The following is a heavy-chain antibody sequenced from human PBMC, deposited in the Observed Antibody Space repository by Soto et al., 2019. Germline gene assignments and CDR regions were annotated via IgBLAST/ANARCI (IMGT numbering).Heavy chain of an antibody. V-gene: IGHV3-21*01. CDR1: GFTFSSYA. CDR2: ITETSLYI. Sequence: GGSLRLSCAASGFTFSSYAMSWVRQAPGKGLEWVSSITETSLYIYYAGSVKGRFTISRDNARNSLYLELNSLRAEDTAVYYCARAACSIYRCYLRSALLDFWAKRTSVIGSS. CDR3: ARAACSIYRCYLRSALLDF. D-gene: IGHD2-2*01. J-gene: IGHJ6*04.